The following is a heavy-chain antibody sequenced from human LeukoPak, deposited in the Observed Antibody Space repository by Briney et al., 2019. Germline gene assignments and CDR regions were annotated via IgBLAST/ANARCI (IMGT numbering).Heavy chain of an antibody. V-gene: IGHV3-23*01. CDR3: AKDLIGLAGQYGMDV. CDR1: GFTFSSYA. CDR2: ISGNGGST. D-gene: IGHD3-16*01. Sequence: GGSLRLSCAASGFTFSSYAMSWVRQAPGKGLEWVSAISGNGGSTYYADSVKGRFTISRDNSKNTLYLQMNSLRAEDTAVYYCAKDLIGLAGQYGMDVWGQGTTVTVSS. J-gene: IGHJ6*02.